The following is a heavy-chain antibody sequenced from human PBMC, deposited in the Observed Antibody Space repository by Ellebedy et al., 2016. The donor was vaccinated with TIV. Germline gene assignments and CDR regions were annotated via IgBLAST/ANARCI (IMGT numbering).Heavy chain of an antibody. V-gene: IGHV3-30*04. D-gene: IGHD4-11*01. CDR2: ISYDGRDK. CDR1: GFTFSYYA. CDR3: ARDLDRNYPGAYFDY. Sequence: GESLKISCAASGFTFSYYAMHWVRQAPGKGLEWVALISYDGRDKYNADSVKGRFTISRDNFKNTLYLEMNSLRAEDTAVYYCARDLDRNYPGAYFDYWGQGTLVTVSS. J-gene: IGHJ4*02.